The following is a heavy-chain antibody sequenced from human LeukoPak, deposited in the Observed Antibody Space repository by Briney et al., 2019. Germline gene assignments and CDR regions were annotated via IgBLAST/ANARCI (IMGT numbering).Heavy chain of an antibody. V-gene: IGHV1-3*01. Sequence: ASVKVSCKASGYTFTSYAMHWVRQAPGQRLEWMGWINAGNGNTKYSQKFQGRVTITRDTSASTAYMELSSLRSEGTAVYYCARGKLRYFDWCDYWGQGTLVTVSS. CDR3: ARGKLRYFDWCDY. CDR2: INAGNGNT. J-gene: IGHJ4*02. CDR1: GYTFTSYA. D-gene: IGHD3-9*01.